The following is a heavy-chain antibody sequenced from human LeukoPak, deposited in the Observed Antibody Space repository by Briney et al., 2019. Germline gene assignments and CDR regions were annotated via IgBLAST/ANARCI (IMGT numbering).Heavy chain of an antibody. V-gene: IGHV1-18*04. CDR1: GYTFTNYW. D-gene: IGHD4/OR15-4a*01. CDR2: ISAYNGNT. J-gene: IGHJ6*03. Sequence: ASVKVSCKASGYTFTNYWIYWVRQAPGQGLEWMGWISAYNGNTNYAQKLQGRVTMTTDTSTSTAYMELRSLRSDDTAVYYCARDVGGNYYYYYYYMDVWGKGTTVTISS. CDR3: ARDVGGNYYYYYYYMDV.